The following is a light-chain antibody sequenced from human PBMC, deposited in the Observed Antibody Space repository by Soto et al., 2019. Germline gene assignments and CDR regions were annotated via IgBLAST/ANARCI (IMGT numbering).Light chain of an antibody. CDR1: SSDVGAYNY. J-gene: IGLJ1*01. V-gene: IGLV2-14*01. CDR3: SSYTSATTYV. CDR2: DVS. Sequence: QSALTQPASVSGSPGQSITISCTGTSSDVGAYNYDSWYQQYPGEAPKVIIYDVSHRPAGVSNRFSGSKSGNTASLTISGLQTQDEADYYCSSYTSATTYVFGTGTKVPV.